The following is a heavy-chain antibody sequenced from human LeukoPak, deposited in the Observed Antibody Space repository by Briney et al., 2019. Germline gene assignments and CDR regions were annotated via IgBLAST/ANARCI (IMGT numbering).Heavy chain of an antibody. V-gene: IGHV4-34*01. Sequence: PSETLSLTCAVYGGSFSGYYWSWIRQPPGKGLEWIGEINHSGSANYNPSLKSRVTISVDTSKNQFSLKLSSVTAADTAVYYCARVDSSGWSRVDYWGQGTPVTVSS. D-gene: IGHD6-19*01. CDR3: ARVDSSGWSRVDY. CDR1: GGSFSGYY. J-gene: IGHJ4*02. CDR2: INHSGSA.